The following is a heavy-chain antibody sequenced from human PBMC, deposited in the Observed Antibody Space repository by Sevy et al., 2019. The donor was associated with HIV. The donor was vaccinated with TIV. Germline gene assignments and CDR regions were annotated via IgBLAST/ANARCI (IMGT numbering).Heavy chain of an antibody. Sequence: SETLSLTCAVYGGSFSGYYWSWIRQPPGKGLEWIGEINHSGSTNYNPSLKSRVTISVDKSKNQFSLKLSSVTAADTAVYYCARAAYYWGAFDIWGQGTMVTVSS. CDR2: INHSGST. CDR1: GGSFSGYY. J-gene: IGHJ3*02. CDR3: ARAAYYWGAFDI. D-gene: IGHD3-16*01. V-gene: IGHV4-34*01.